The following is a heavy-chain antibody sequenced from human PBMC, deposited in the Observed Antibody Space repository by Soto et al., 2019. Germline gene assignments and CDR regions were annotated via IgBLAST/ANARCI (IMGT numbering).Heavy chain of an antibody. J-gene: IGHJ3*02. D-gene: IGHD3-16*01. CDR3: ARGDTHMITGMDSFDI. Sequence: PGGSLRLSCAASGFTFSRYWMNWVRQAPGKGLEWVANIKQDGTEKNYVGSVKGRFTISRDNARKSLYLQMDSLRAEDTAVYFCARGDTHMITGMDSFDIWGQGTMVTVSS. V-gene: IGHV3-7*01. CDR2: IKQDGTEK. CDR1: GFTFSRYW.